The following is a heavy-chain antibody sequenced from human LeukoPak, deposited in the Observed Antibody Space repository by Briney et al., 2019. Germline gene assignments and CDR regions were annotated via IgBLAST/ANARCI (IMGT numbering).Heavy chain of an antibody. CDR1: GFTFSSYS. Sequence: GGSLRLSCAASGFTFSSYSMNWVRRAPGKGLEWVSYISSSGTYTNSADSVKGRFTISRDYPKNSLYLQMSSLRAEDTAVYYCARQGGDILTGYLDYWGQGTLVTVSS. CDR2: ISSSGTYT. CDR3: ARQGGDILTGYLDY. J-gene: IGHJ4*02. D-gene: IGHD3-9*01. V-gene: IGHV3-21*05.